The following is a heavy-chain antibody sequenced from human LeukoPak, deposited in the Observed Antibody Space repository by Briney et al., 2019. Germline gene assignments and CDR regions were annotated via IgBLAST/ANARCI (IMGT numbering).Heavy chain of an antibody. Sequence: SETLSLTCTVSGGSISSGSYYWGWIRQPPGKGLEWIGSIYHSGSTYYNPSLKSRVTISVDTSKNQFSLKLSSVTAADTAVYYCARDPQVTIAAAGNYWGQGTLVTVSS. CDR2: IYHSGST. CDR1: GGSISSGSYY. J-gene: IGHJ4*02. CDR3: ARDPQVTIAAAGNY. D-gene: IGHD6-13*01. V-gene: IGHV4-39*07.